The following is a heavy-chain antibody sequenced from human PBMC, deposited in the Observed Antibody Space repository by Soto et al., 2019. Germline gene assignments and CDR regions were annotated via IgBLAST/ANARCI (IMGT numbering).Heavy chain of an antibody. J-gene: IGHJ6*02. Sequence: GGSLRLSCAASGFTFSSYGMHWVRQAPGKGLEWVAVISYDGSNKYYADSVKGRFTISRDNSKNTLYLQMNSLRAEDTAVYYCARDVNYYDSSGREPVPNYYYYGMDVWGQGTTVTVSS. CDR1: GFTFSSYG. CDR3: ARDVNYYDSSGREPVPNYYYYGMDV. CDR2: ISYDGSNK. D-gene: IGHD3-22*01. V-gene: IGHV3-30*03.